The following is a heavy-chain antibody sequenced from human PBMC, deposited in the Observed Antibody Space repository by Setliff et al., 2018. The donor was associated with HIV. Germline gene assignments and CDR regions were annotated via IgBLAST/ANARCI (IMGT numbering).Heavy chain of an antibody. D-gene: IGHD2-21*01. CDR1: GGTFSSYT. J-gene: IGHJ6*03. CDR2: IIPILDIR. CDR3: ARLSIPAYYYMDV. Sequence: SVKVSCKASGGTFSSYTISWVRQAPGQGLEWMGRIIPILDIRSYAQKFQGRVTITADESTSTAYMELSSLRSDDTAVYYCARLSIPAYYYMDVWGKGATVTVSS. V-gene: IGHV1-69*02.